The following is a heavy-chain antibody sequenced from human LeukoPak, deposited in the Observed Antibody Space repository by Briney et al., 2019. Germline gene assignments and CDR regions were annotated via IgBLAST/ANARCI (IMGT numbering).Heavy chain of an antibody. Sequence: PSETLSLTCAVYGGSFSGYYWSWIRQPPGKGLEWIGEINHSGSTNYNPSLKSRVTISVDTSKNQFSLKLSSVTAADTAVYYCARGPPSPYWGQGTLVTVSS. CDR2: INHSGST. CDR3: ARGPPSPY. V-gene: IGHV4-34*01. J-gene: IGHJ4*02. CDR1: GGSFSGYY.